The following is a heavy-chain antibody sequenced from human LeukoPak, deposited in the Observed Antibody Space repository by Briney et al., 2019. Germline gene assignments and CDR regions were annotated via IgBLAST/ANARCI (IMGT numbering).Heavy chain of an antibody. CDR2: IYYSGST. V-gene: IGHV4-39*07. J-gene: IGHJ4*02. D-gene: IGHD3-22*01. CDR1: GGSISSSSYY. Sequence: SETLSLTCTVSGGSISSSSYYWGWIRQPPGKGLEWIGSIYYSGSTYYNPSLKSRVTISVDTSKNQFSLKLSSVTAADTAVYYCARDYYDSSGYYDYWGQGTLVTVSS. CDR3: ARDYYDSSGYYDY.